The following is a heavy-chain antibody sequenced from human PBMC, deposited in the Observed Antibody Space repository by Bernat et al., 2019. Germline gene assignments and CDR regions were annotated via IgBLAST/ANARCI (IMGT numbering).Heavy chain of an antibody. Sequence: EVQLVESGGGLVQPGGSLRLSCAASGFTFSSYEMNWVRQAPGKGLEWVSYISSSGGNTYYADSVKGRFTISRDNTKNSLYLQLNGLRAEDTAVYYCASRIAGTGSWRGSWGQGTLVTVSS. CDR2: ISSSGGNT. CDR3: ASRIAGTGSWRGS. J-gene: IGHJ5*02. CDR1: GFTFSSYE. D-gene: IGHD6-19*01. V-gene: IGHV3-48*03.